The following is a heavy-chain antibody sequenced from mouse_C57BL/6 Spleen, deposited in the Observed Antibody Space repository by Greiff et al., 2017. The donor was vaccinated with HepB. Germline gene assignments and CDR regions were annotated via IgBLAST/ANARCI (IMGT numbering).Heavy chain of an antibody. D-gene: IGHD1-1*01. CDR2: IYPRSGNT. CDR3: ARYYYGSSPSYYFDY. CDR1: GYTFTSYG. J-gene: IGHJ2*01. Sequence: VQLQQSGAELARPGASVKLSCKASGYTFTSYGISWVKQRTGQGLEWIGEIYPRSGNTYYNEKFKGKATLTADKSSSTAYMELRSLTSEDSAVYFCARYYYGSSPSYYFDYWGQGTTLTVSS. V-gene: IGHV1-81*01.